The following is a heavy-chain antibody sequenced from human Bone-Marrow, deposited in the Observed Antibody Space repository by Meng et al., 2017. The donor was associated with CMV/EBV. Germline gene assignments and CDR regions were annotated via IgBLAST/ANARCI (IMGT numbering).Heavy chain of an antibody. CDR1: GFTFSIYC. J-gene: IGHJ4*02. V-gene: IGHV3-7*01. CDR3: ARDPVVSGDYYVDY. D-gene: IGHD2-15*01. CDR2: IKEDGSEK. Sequence: GESLKISCAASGFTFSIYCMNWVRQAPGKGLKWVANIKEDGSEKFYVDSVKGRFPISRDNTKNSLYLQMNSLRAEDTAVYYCARDPVVSGDYYVDYWGQGKLVTVSS.